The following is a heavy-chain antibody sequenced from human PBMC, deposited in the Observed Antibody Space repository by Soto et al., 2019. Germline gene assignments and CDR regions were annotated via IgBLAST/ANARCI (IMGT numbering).Heavy chain of an antibody. CDR2: MNPNSGNT. Sequence: ASVKVSCKASGYTFTSYDINWVRQATGQGLEWMGWMNPNSGNTGYAQKFQGRVTMTRNTSISTAYMELSSLRSEDTAVYYCARGRRTRLERRPTGDRYYYYMDVWGKGTTVTVSS. V-gene: IGHV1-8*01. J-gene: IGHJ6*03. D-gene: IGHD3-16*01. CDR3: ARGRRTRLERRPTGDRYYYYMDV. CDR1: GYTFTSYD.